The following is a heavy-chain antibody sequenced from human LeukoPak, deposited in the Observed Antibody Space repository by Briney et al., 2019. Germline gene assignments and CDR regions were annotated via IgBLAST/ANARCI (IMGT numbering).Heavy chain of an antibody. Sequence: PSETLSLTCTVSGGSISSTDYYWAWIRQPPGKGLEWIGTIYYSGSTYRNPSLKSRVTISVHMSKNQVSLKLSSVTAADTAVYYCARHPYYYDTSGTDWYFDLWGRGTLVTASS. J-gene: IGHJ2*01. CDR1: GGSISSTDYY. V-gene: IGHV4-39*01. CDR2: IYYSGST. D-gene: IGHD3-22*01. CDR3: ARHPYYYDTSGTDWYFDL.